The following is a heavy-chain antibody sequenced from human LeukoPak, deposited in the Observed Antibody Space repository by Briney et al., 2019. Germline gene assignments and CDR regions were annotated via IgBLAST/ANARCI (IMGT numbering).Heavy chain of an antibody. CDR1: GYSISSGYY. V-gene: IGHV4-38-2*01. CDR3: ARLWRYAFDI. D-gene: IGHD1-1*01. Sequence: SETLSLTCSVSGYSISSGYYWGWIRQPPGKGLEWIGSIYHSGSTYYNPSLKSRVTISVDTSKNPFSLKLSSVTAADTAVYYCARLWRYAFDIWGQGTMVTVSS. J-gene: IGHJ3*02. CDR2: IYHSGST.